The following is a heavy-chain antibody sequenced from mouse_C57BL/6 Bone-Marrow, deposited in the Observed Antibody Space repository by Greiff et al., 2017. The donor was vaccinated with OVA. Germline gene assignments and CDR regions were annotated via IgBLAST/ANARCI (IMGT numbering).Heavy chain of an antibody. CDR3: AREGSHYGSSPWFAY. CDR2: IHPNSGST. V-gene: IGHV1-64*01. CDR1: GYTFTSYW. D-gene: IGHD1-1*01. J-gene: IGHJ3*01. Sequence: VQLQQLGAELVKPGASVKLSCKASGYTFTSYWMHWVKQRPGQGLEWIGMIHPNSGSTNYNEKFKSKATLTVDKSSSTAYMQLSSLTSEDSAVYYCAREGSHYGSSPWFAYWGQGTLVTVSA.